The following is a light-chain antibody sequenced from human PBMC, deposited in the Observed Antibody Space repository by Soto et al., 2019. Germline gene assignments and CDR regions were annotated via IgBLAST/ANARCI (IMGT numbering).Light chain of an antibody. CDR2: LNSDGSH. CDR1: SGHSTYT. V-gene: IGLV4-69*01. J-gene: IGLJ1*01. CDR3: QTWGTGTPYV. Sequence: QLVLTQSPSASASLGASVKLTCTLSSGHSTYTIAWHQQQPEKAPRYLMSLNSDGSHSKGDGIPDRFSGSSSGAERYLTISSLQSEDEADYYCQTWGTGTPYVFGTGTQLTVL.